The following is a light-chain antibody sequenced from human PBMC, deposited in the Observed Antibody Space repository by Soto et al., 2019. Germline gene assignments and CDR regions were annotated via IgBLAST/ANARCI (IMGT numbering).Light chain of an antibody. J-gene: IGKJ1*01. Sequence: DNEMTQSPSTLSASVGDRVTITCRASQSISSYLNWYQQKPGKAPKLLIYAASSLQSGVPSRFSGSGSGTDFTLTISSLQPEDFATYYCQQSYSTPPTFGQGTKV. V-gene: IGKV1-39*01. CDR3: QQSYSTPPT. CDR1: QSISSY. CDR2: AAS.